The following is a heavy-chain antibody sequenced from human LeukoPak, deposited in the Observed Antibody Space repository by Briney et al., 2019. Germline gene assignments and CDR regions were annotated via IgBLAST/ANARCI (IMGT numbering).Heavy chain of an antibody. V-gene: IGHV3-7*01. D-gene: IGHD2-15*01. J-gene: IGHJ4*02. CDR1: GFSFSNYA. CDR3: AREVHGGAFDY. CDR2: INQDGSAQ. Sequence: GGSLRLSCGASGFSFSNYAMSWVRQAPGKGLEWVANINQDGSAQNYVDSVKGRFTVSRDNAMNSLFLQMNSLRAEDTAVYYCAREVHGGAFDYWGQGALVTVSS.